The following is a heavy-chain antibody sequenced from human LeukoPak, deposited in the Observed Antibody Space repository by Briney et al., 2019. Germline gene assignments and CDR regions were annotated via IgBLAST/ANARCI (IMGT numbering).Heavy chain of an antibody. CDR3: ARANGWRLDY. CDR2: IYSRGST. D-gene: IGHD6-19*01. CDR1: GGSISRYY. Sequence: SETLSLTCTVSGGSISRYYWTWIRQPPGKGLEWIGYIYSRGSTNYNPSLKSRVTISVDTSKNQFSLNLSSVTAADTAVYYCARANGWRLDYWGQGTLVTASS. V-gene: IGHV4-59*01. J-gene: IGHJ4*02.